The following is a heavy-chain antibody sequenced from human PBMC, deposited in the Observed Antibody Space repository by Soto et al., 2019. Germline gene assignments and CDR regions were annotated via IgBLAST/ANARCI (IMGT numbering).Heavy chain of an antibody. CDR1: GGSFSGYY. J-gene: IGHJ5*02. CDR2: INHSGST. Sequence: SETLSLTCAVYGGSFSGYYWIWVRQPPGKGLEWIGEINHSGSTNYNPSLKSRVTISVDTSKNQFSLKPSSVTAADTAVYYCAGADSIAATTDNWFDPWGQGTLVTVSS. D-gene: IGHD6-13*01. V-gene: IGHV4-34*01. CDR3: AGADSIAATTDNWFDP.